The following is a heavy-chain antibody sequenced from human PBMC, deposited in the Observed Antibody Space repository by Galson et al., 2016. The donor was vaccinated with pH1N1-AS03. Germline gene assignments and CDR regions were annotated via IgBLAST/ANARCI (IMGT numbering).Heavy chain of an antibody. Sequence: SLRLSCAISGFTFSVYWMSWVRQAPGKGLEWVATIRDEGSEKYYAASVKGRFTISKDNAQTSRYLQMNSLSAEDTAVYYCARWIGGVGATKYYFDYWGQGTLVTVSS. J-gene: IGHJ4*02. CDR2: IRDEGSEK. CDR1: GFTFSVYW. D-gene: IGHD1-26*01. V-gene: IGHV3-7*01. CDR3: ARWIGGVGATKYYFDY.